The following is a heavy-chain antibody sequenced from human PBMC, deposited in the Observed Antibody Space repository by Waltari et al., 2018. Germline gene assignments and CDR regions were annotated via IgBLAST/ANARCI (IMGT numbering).Heavy chain of an antibody. D-gene: IGHD2-2*01. Sequence: QVQLVQSGAEVKKPGSSVKVSCKASGGTFSSYAISWVRQAPGQGLEWMGGIMPSFGTADYAQKCQCIVTITADESTSTAYMELSSLRSEDTAVYYCARDWPPVPEYYYYGMDVWGQGTTVTVSS. V-gene: IGHV1-69*01. CDR1: GGTFSSYA. J-gene: IGHJ6*02. CDR3: ARDWPPVPEYYYYGMDV. CDR2: IMPSFGTA.